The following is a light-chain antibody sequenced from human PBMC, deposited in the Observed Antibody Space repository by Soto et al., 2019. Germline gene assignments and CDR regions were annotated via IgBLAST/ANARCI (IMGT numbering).Light chain of an antibody. Sequence: EIVLTQSPATLSLSPGERATLSCRASQSVSSYLAWDQQKPGQAPRLLIYDASNRATGIPARFSGSGYGTDFTLTISSLEPEDFAVYYCQQRSNWPPITFGQGTRLEIK. J-gene: IGKJ5*01. CDR2: DAS. V-gene: IGKV3-11*01. CDR3: QQRSNWPPIT. CDR1: QSVSSY.